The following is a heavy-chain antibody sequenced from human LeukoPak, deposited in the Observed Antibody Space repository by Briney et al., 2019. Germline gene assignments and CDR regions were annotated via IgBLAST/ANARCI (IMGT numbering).Heavy chain of an antibody. D-gene: IGHD4-17*01. CDR3: AKKGGGGVTDYGDMEV. Sequence: GGSLRLSCAASGFTFSSYAMSWVRQAPGKGLEWVSAISGSGGSTYYADSGKGRFTIARDNSKNTLYLQMNSLRAEDTAVYYCAKKGGGGVTDYGDMEVWGKGTTVTVSS. J-gene: IGHJ6*03. V-gene: IGHV3-23*01. CDR1: GFTFSSYA. CDR2: ISGSGGST.